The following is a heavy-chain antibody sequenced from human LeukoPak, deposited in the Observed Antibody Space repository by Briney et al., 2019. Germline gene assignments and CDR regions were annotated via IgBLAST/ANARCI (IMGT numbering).Heavy chain of an antibody. CDR2: ISGSGGDT. CDR3: AKDRSCTSNICHGDFDY. J-gene: IGHJ4*02. V-gene: IGHV3-23*01. CDR1: GFTFSNYA. D-gene: IGHD2-2*01. Sequence: GGSLILSCAASGFTFSNYAMSWVRQAPGKGLEWVSGISGSGGDTYYADSVKGRFTISRDNSKNTLYLQMNSLRAEDTAVYYCAKDRSCTSNICHGDFDYWGQGTLVTVSS.